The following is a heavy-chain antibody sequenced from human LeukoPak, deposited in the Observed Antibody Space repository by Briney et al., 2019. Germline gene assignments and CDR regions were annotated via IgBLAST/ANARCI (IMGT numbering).Heavy chain of an antibody. CDR3: ARTSTGGGYCSGGSCYVSEWFDP. V-gene: IGHV4-39*01. D-gene: IGHD2-15*01. CDR1: GGSISGSSYY. J-gene: IGHJ5*02. Sequence: KASETLSLTCTVSGGSISGSSYYWGWIRQPPGKGLEWIGSIYYSGSTYYNPSLKSRVTISVDTSKNQFSLQLNSVTPEDTAVYYCARTSTGGGYCSGGSCYVSEWFDPWGQGTLVTVSS. CDR2: IYYSGST.